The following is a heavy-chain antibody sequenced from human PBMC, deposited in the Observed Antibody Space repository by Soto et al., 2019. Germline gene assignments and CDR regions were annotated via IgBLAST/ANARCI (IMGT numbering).Heavy chain of an antibody. J-gene: IGHJ4*02. Sequence: EVQLLESGGGLVQPGGSLRLSCAASGFTFNTYAMSWVPQAPGKGLEWVSSISGSGGSTYYADCVKGRFTISRDNSKNTLYLQMNSLRAADTALYYCAKYAASSWSLFDYWGQGTLDTVSS. V-gene: IGHV3-23*01. D-gene: IGHD6-6*01. CDR3: AKYAASSWSLFDY. CDR1: GFTFNTYA. CDR2: ISGSGGST.